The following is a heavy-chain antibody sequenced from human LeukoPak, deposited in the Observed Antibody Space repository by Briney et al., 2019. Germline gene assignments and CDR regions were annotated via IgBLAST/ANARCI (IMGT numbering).Heavy chain of an antibody. J-gene: IGHJ6*02. V-gene: IGHV5-51*01. CDR3: ARHDRGYYFGLDV. CDR2: IYPGDSDT. Sequence: GESLKISCKGSGYDFTIYWVAWVRQMPGKGLEWMGIIYPGDSDTRYSPSFQGQVTISADKSISTAYLQWSSLKASDTAMYYCARHDRGYYFGLDVWGQGTTVTVSS. CDR1: GYDFTIYW.